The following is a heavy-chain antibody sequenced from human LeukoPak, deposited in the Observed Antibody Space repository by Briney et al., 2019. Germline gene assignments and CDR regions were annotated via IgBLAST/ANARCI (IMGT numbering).Heavy chain of an antibody. J-gene: IGHJ4*03. D-gene: IGHD3-10*01. CDR2: ITGNVSII. Sequence: GGSLRLSCAASGLTLSNYEMNGVRQARGKGLEWVLYITGNVSIIQYADSVKRRFPLSRENAKKTLYLQINRQRPEDTAVLYFARRPYYSAGFDYCGHGDLVSVS. CDR1: GLTLSNYE. CDR3: ARRPYYSAGFDY. V-gene: IGHV3-48*03.